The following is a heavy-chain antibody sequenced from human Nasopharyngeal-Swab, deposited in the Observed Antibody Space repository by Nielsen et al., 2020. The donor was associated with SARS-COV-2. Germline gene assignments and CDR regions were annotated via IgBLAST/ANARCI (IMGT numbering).Heavy chain of an antibody. J-gene: IGHJ6*02. V-gene: IGHV3-7*01. Sequence: GGSLRLSCAASGFSFSFYWMSWVRQAPGKGLEWVANINKDGSETNYVDSVKDRLTISRDNAKNSLYLQLKSLRTEDTAVYYCSSHYNYGMHVWGQGTTVTVSS. CDR3: SSHYNYGMHV. CDR1: GFSFSFYW. CDR2: INKDGSET.